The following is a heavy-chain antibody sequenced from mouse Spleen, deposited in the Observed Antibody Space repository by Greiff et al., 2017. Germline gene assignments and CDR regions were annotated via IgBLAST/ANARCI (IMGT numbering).Heavy chain of an antibody. CDR1: GFSLTSYG. J-gene: IGHJ3*01. CDR3: AREDDYDVFAY. V-gene: IGHV2-9*02. CDR2: IWAGGST. D-gene: IGHD2-4*01. Sequence: VKLQESGPGLVAPSQSLSITCTVSGFSLTSYGVHWVRQPPGQGLEWLGVIWAGGSTNYNSALMSRLGISKDNSKSQVFLKMNSLQTDDTAMYYCAREDDYDVFAYWGQGTLVTVSA.